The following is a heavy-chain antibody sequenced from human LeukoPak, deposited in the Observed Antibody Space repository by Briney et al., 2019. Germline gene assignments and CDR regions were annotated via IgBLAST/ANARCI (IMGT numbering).Heavy chain of an antibody. V-gene: IGHV1-2*02. CDR3: ASVAGYQLLYSWFDP. J-gene: IGHJ5*02. CDR1: GYTFTGYY. D-gene: IGHD2-2*02. CDR2: INPNSGGT. Sequence: ASVKVSCKASGYTFTGYYMHWVRQAPGQGLEWMGWINPNSGGTNYAQKFQGRVTMTRDTSISTAYMELSRLRSDDTAVYYCASVAGYQLLYSWFDPWGQGTLVTVSS.